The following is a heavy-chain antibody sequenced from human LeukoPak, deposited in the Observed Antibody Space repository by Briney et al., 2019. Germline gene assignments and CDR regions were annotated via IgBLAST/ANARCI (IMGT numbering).Heavy chain of an antibody. CDR1: GGTFSSYS. CDR2: IIPIFGTA. D-gene: IGHD5-18*01. J-gene: IGHJ4*02. Sequence: SVKVSCKAPGGTFSSYSVSWVRQAPGQGLEWMGRIIPIFGTANYAQKFQGRVTITTDESTSTAYMELSSLRFEDTAVYYCASKHLRGYSYDPAEVYFDYWGQGTLVTVSS. V-gene: IGHV1-69*05. CDR3: ASKHLRGYSYDPAEVYFDY.